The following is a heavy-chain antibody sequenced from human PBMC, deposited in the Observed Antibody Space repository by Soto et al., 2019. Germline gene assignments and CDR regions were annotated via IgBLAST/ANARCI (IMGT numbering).Heavy chain of an antibody. V-gene: IGHV4-31*03. Sequence: SETLSLTCTVSGGSISSGGYYWSWIRQHPGKGLEWIGYIYYSGSTYYNPSLKSRVTISVDTSKNQFSLKLSSVTAADTAVYYCARDQRGGGYGPYYYYGMDVWGQGTTVTVSS. CDR2: IYYSGST. J-gene: IGHJ6*02. CDR1: GGSISSGGYY. CDR3: ARDQRGGGYGPYYYYGMDV. D-gene: IGHD5-12*01.